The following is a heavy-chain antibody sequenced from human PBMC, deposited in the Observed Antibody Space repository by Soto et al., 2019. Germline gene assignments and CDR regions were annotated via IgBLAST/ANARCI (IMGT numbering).Heavy chain of an antibody. D-gene: IGHD3-3*01. CDR1: GFTFSSYA. Sequence: GGSLRLSCAASGFTFSSYAMSWVRQAPGKGLEWVSAISGSGGSTYYADSVKGRFTISRDNSKNTLYLQMNSLRAEDTAVYYCAKDSIQPPPLGVVIPSPFDYWGQGTLVTVSS. J-gene: IGHJ4*02. CDR2: ISGSGGST. CDR3: AKDSIQPPPLGVVIPSPFDY. V-gene: IGHV3-23*01.